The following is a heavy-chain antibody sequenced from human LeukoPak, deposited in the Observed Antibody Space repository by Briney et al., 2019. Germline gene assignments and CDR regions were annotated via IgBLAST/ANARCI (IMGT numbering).Heavy chain of an antibody. Sequence: ASVKVSCKASGGTFSSYAISWVRQAPGQGLEWMGGIIPIFGTANYAQKFQGGVTITADESTSTAYMELSSLRSEDTAVYYCARDHDSSGYLNWFDPWGQGTLVTVSS. D-gene: IGHD3-22*01. J-gene: IGHJ5*02. V-gene: IGHV1-69*13. CDR1: GGTFSSYA. CDR2: IIPIFGTA. CDR3: ARDHDSSGYLNWFDP.